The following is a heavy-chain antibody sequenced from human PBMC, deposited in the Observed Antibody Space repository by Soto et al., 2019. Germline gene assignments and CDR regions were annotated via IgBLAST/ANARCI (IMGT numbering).Heavy chain of an antibody. J-gene: IGHJ3*02. Sequence: ASVKVSCKASGGTFSIYTISWVRQAPGQGLEWMGRIIPILGIANYAQKFQGRVTITADKSTSTAYMELSSLRSEDTAVYYCARDCSSTSCRRTGAFDIWGQGTMVTVSS. D-gene: IGHD2-2*01. CDR1: GGTFSIYT. V-gene: IGHV1-69*02. CDR3: ARDCSSTSCRRTGAFDI. CDR2: IIPILGIA.